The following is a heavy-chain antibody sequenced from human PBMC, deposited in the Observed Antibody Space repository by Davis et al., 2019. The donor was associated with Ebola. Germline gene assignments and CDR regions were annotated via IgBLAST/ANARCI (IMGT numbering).Heavy chain of an antibody. D-gene: IGHD1-26*01. V-gene: IGHV5-51*01. CDR1: GYSFTSYY. J-gene: IGHJ4*02. CDR2: IYPGDSDT. CDR3: ARLDHSGSLGDY. Sequence: GESLKISCKGSGYSFTSYYIGWVRQMPGKGLEWMGIIYPGDSDTRYSPSFQGHVTISADKSFNTAYLHWSSLKASDTAMYYCARLDHSGSLGDYWGQGTLVTVSS.